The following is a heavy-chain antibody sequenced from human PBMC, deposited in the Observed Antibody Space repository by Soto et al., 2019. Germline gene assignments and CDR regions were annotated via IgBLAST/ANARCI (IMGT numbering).Heavy chain of an antibody. Sequence: GESLKISCMASGYNFFSYWIGWVRQMPGKGLEWMGVIYPGDSDTRYSPSFEGQVTMSVDKSNTTAYLQWSSLKAYDTAMYYCARHLDSSGYFYFWGQGPRVTVSS. D-gene: IGHD3-22*01. CDR3: ARHLDSSGYFYF. CDR1: GYNFFSYW. J-gene: IGHJ4*02. CDR2: IYPGDSDT. V-gene: IGHV5-51*01.